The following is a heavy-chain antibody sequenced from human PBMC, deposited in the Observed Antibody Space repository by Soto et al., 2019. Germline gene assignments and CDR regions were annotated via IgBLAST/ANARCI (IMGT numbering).Heavy chain of an antibody. CDR2: MNPNSGNT. CDR1: GYTFTSYD. Sequence: ASVKVSCKASGYTFTSYDINWVRQATGQGLEWMGWMNPNSGNTGYAQKFQGRVTMTRNTSISTAYMELSSLRSEDTAVYYCARVTTGRETTPFDYWGQGTLVTVSS. V-gene: IGHV1-8*01. J-gene: IGHJ4*02. CDR3: ARVTTGRETTPFDY. D-gene: IGHD1-1*01.